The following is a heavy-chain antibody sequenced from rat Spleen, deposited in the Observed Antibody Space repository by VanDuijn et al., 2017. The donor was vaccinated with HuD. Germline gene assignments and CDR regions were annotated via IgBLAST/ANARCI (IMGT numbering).Heavy chain of an antibody. CDR3: TREGTEGIGY. V-gene: IGHV5-17*01. Sequence: EVQLVESGGGLVQPGRSLKLSCAASGFTFSDYSMAWVRQAPKKGPEWVATIIYDGSGTYYRDSVRGRFTISRDNAKSTLYLQMNSLRSEDTATYYCTREGTEGIGYWGQGTLVTVSS. D-gene: IGHD1-11*01. CDR1: GFTFSDYS. CDR2: IIYDGSGT. J-gene: IGHJ3*01.